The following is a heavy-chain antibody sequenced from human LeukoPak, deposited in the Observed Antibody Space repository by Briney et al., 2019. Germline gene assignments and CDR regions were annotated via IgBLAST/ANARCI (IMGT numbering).Heavy chain of an antibody. J-gene: IGHJ4*02. V-gene: IGHV1-18*01. CDR2: ISAYNGNT. CDR1: GCTFTSYG. CDR3: ARGLPYYYDSSGYSAAYYFDY. Sequence: WASVKVSCKASGCTFTSYGITWLRQAPGQGLEWMGWISAYNGNTNYAQKLQGRVTVTTDTSTSTAYMELRSLSSDDTAVYYCARGLPYYYDSSGYSAAYYFDYWGQGTLVTVSS. D-gene: IGHD3-22*01.